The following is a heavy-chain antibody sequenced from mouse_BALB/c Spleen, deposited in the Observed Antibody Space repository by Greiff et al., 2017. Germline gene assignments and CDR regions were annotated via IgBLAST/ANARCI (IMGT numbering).Heavy chain of an antibody. J-gene: IGHJ3*01. Sequence: EVQRVESGGGLVKPGGSLKLSCAASGFTFSSYTMSWVRQTPEKRLEWVATISSGGSYTYYPDSVKGRFTISRDNAKNTLYLQMSSLKSEDTAMYYCTREGATMITFAYWGQGTLVTVSA. CDR3: TREGATMITFAY. CDR1: GFTFSSYT. CDR2: ISSGGSYT. D-gene: IGHD2-4*01. V-gene: IGHV5-6-4*01.